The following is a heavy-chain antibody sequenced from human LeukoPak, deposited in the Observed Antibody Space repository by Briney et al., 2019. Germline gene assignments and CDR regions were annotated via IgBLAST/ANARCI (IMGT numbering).Heavy chain of an antibody. J-gene: IGHJ5*02. CDR3: ARDTIRFLARFDP. CDR2: IYYSGST. CDR1: GGSISSSSYY. V-gene: IGHV4-39*07. D-gene: IGHD3-3*01. Sequence: PSETLSLTCTVSGGSISSSSYYWGWIRQPPGKGLEWIGSIYYSGSTYYNPSLKSRVTISVDTSKNQFSLKLSSVTAADTAVYYCARDTIRFLARFDPWGQGTLVTVSS.